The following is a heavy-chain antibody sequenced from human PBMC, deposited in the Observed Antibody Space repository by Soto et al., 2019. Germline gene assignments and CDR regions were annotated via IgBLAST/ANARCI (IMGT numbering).Heavy chain of an antibody. CDR1: GFTFSSYA. V-gene: IGHV3-23*01. D-gene: IGHD2-15*01. CDR3: ANSGVYCSGGSCYHFDY. J-gene: IGHJ4*02. Sequence: EVQLLESGGGLVQPGGSLRLSCVASGFTFSSYAMSWVRQAPGKGLEWVSAISGSGGSTYYADSVKGRFTISRDNSKNTLYLQMNSLRAEDTAVYYCANSGVYCSGGSCYHFDYWGQGTLVTVSS. CDR2: ISGSGGST.